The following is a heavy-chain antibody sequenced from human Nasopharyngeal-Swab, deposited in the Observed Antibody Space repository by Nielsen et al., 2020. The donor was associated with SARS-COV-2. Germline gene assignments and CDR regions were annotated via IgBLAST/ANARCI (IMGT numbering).Heavy chain of an antibody. J-gene: IGHJ4*02. CDR2: IKNKANSYTT. V-gene: IGHV3-72*01. CDR1: GFIFSNYW. CDR3: ARPIDY. Sequence: GESLKISCAASGFIFSNYWMTWVRQAPGKGLEWVGRIKNKANSYTTEYAASVKGRFTISRDDSKNSLYLHMNSLKIEDTAVYYCARPIDYWGQGTLVTVSS.